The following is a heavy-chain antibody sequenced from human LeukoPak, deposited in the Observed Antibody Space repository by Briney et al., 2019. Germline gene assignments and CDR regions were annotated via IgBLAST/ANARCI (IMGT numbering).Heavy chain of an antibody. CDR1: RGTFSSYA. J-gene: IGHJ4*02. V-gene: IGHV1-69*04. CDR3: ASGYGSGSYYVAY. CDR2: IIPILGIA. Sequence: SVKVSCKASRGTFSSYAISWVRQAPGQGLEWMGRIIPILGIANYAQKFQGRVTITADKSTSTAYMELSSLRSEDTAVYYCASGYGSGSYYVAYWGQGTLVTVSS. D-gene: IGHD3-10*01.